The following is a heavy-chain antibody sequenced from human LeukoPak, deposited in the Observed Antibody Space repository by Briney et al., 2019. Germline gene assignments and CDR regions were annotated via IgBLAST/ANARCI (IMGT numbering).Heavy chain of an antibody. D-gene: IGHD2-15*01. J-gene: IGHJ6*03. CDR2: VNHSGST. V-gene: IGHV4-34*01. Sequence: SETLSLTCSVYGGSFTGYYWTWIRQPPGKGLEWIGEVNHSGSTNYNPSLKSRVTISVDRSKNQFSLKLSSVTAADTAVYYCARGYCSGGSCYSSYYYSYMDVWGEGTTVTVSS. CDR1: GGSFTGYY. CDR3: ARGYCSGGSCYSSYYYSYMDV.